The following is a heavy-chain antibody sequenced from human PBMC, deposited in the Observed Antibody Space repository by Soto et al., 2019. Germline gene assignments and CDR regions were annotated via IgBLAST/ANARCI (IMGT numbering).Heavy chain of an antibody. CDR3: ARESNDILTGPPWVWYFDL. D-gene: IGHD3-9*01. Sequence: QVQLQQWGAGPLRPLETLSLTCGVSGGSFSGYYWAWIRQSPGKGLEWIGEINDRGSINYNPSLKSRVSISVATSKNHYSLHLRSVTAADTAVYYCARESNDILTGPPWVWYFDLWGRGTLVTVSS. J-gene: IGHJ2*01. CDR2: INDRGSI. CDR1: GGSFSGYY. V-gene: IGHV4-34*01.